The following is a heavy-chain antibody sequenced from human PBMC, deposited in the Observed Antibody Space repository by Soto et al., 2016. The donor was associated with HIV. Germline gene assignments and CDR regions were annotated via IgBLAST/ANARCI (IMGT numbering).Heavy chain of an antibody. D-gene: IGHD3-22*01. V-gene: IGHV1-2*02. J-gene: IGHJ4*02. CDR1: GYTFTNYY. CDR3: ARGITLMVVDYYFDY. CDR2: INPNSGGT. Sequence: QVQLVQSGAEVKKPGASVKVSCKASGYTFTNYYMHWVRQAPGQGLEWMGWINPNSGGTYFAQKFQGRVTMTRDTSISTAYMELSRLRSDDTAVYYCARGITLMVVDYYFDYWGQGTLVTVSP.